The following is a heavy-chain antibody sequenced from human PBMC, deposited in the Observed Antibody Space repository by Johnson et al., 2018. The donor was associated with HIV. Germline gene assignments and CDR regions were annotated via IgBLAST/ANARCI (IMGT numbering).Heavy chain of an antibody. CDR2: ISTNGGST. CDR1: GFTFSSYV. V-gene: IGHV3-64*01. CDR3: ARARSSSWYDGAFDI. D-gene: IGHD6-13*01. J-gene: IGHJ3*02. Sequence: EVQLVESGGGLVQPGGSLRVSCAASGFTFSSYVMHWVRQAPGRGLEYVSAISTNGGSTYYANSVKGRFTISRDNFKNTLYLQMGSLRAEDMAVYYCARARSSSWYDGAFDIWGQGTMATFSS.